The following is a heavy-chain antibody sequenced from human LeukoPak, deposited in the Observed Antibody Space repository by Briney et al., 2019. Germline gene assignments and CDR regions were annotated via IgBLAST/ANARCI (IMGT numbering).Heavy chain of an antibody. D-gene: IGHD6-19*01. CDR1: GFTFSSYA. V-gene: IGHV3-23*01. Sequence: RGSLRLSCAASGFTFSSYAMSWVRQAPGKGLEWVSAISGSGGSTYYADSVKGRFTISRDNSKNTLYLQMNSLRAEDTAVYYCAKDLRPVAVAGPCDYWGQGTLVTVSS. J-gene: IGHJ4*02. CDR3: AKDLRPVAVAGPCDY. CDR2: ISGSGGST.